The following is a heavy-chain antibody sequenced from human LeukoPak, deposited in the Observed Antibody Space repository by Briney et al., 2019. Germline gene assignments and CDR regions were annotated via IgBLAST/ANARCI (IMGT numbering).Heavy chain of an antibody. CDR2: ISGSGGST. CDR3: AKVPEDYYYYYMDV. Sequence: GGSLRLSCAASGFTFSSYAMSWVRQAPGKGLEWVSAISGSGGSTYYADSVTGRFTISRDNSKNTLYLQMNSLRAEDTAVYYCAKVPEDYYYYYMDVWGKGTTVTVSS. J-gene: IGHJ6*03. CDR1: GFTFSSYA. V-gene: IGHV3-23*01.